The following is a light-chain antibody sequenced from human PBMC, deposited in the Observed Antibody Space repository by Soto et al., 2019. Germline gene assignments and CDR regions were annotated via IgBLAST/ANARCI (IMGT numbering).Light chain of an antibody. Sequence: EIVLTQSPGTLSLSPGERATLSCRASRSVSSSYLAWYQQKPGQAPRLLIYGASSRATGIPDRFSGSGSGTDFTLTISRLEPEDFAVYYCQQYVTFGQGTKVEIK. J-gene: IGKJ1*01. V-gene: IGKV3-20*01. CDR3: QQYVT. CDR2: GAS. CDR1: RSVSSSY.